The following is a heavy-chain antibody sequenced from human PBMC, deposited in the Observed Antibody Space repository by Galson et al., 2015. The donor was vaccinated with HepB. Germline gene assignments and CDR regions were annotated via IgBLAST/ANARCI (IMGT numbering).Heavy chain of an antibody. V-gene: IGHV6-1*01. CDR3: ARFGDNGDYITKYSGMDV. CDR1: GDSVSSNLVT. CDR2: TYYRSKWQN. Sequence: CAISGDSVSSNLVTWNWIRQSPSRGLEWLGRTYYRSKWQNDYAVSVQSRITINPDTSKNQFSLRLSSVTAADTAVYYCARFGDNGDYITKYSGMDVWGQGTTVTVSS. J-gene: IGHJ6*02. D-gene: IGHD4-17*01.